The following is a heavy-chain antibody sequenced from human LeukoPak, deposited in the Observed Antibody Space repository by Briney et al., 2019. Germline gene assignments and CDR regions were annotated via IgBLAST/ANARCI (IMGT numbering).Heavy chain of an antibody. Sequence: GGSLRLSCASSGFTFSSYSMNWVRQAPGKGLEWVSYISSSSSTIYYADSVKGRFTISRHNAKNSLYLQMNSLRAEDTAVYYCARVGTMVRGVHFAYWGQGTLVTVSS. J-gene: IGHJ4*02. CDR1: GFTFSSYS. V-gene: IGHV3-48*01. CDR2: ISSSSSTI. D-gene: IGHD3-10*01. CDR3: ARVGTMVRGVHFAY.